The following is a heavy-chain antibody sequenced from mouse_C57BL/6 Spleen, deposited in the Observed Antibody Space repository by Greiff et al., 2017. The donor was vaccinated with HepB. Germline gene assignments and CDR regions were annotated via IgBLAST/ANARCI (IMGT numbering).Heavy chain of an antibody. CDR2: INPNYGTT. CDR1: GYSFTDYN. CDR3: ARGGITTVVARAMDY. Sequence: VQLKQSGPELVKPGASVKISCKASGYSFTDYNMNWVKQSNGKSLEWIGVINPNYGTTSYNQKFKGKATLTVDQSSSTAYMQLNSLTSEDSAVYYCARGGITTVVARAMDYWGQGTSVTVSS. D-gene: IGHD1-1*01. V-gene: IGHV1-39*01. J-gene: IGHJ4*01.